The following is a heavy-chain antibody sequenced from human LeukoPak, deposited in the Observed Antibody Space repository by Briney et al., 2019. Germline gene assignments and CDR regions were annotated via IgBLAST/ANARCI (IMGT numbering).Heavy chain of an antibody. CDR1: GYSFSSYG. CDR3: AREGALHDTGDHYLSWFDP. J-gene: IGHJ5*02. CDR2: IGGYNGKT. Sequence: ASVKVSCKTSGYSFSSYGIAWVRQAPGQGLEWMGWIGGYNGKTDYAENLQGRVTMTTDTSTRTGYMELKNLRSDDTAVYYCAREGALHDTGDHYLSWFDPWGQGTLVTVSS. D-gene: IGHD2-8*02. V-gene: IGHV1-18*01.